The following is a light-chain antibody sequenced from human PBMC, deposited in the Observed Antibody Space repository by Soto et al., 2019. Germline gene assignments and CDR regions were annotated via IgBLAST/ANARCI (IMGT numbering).Light chain of an antibody. V-gene: IGLV2-14*01. CDR1: TSDIGRYNY. J-gene: IGLJ2*01. Sequence: QSALTQPASVSGSPGQSITISCTGTTSDIGRYNYVAWYQQHPGKAPKVMIYDVSNRPSWISNRFSGSKSGNTASMTISGLQAEDEAHYYCSSYTTSNTLVFGGGTKLTVL. CDR2: DVS. CDR3: SSYTTSNTLV.